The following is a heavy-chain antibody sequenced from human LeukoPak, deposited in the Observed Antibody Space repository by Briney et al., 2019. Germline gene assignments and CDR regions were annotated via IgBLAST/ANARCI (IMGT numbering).Heavy chain of an antibody. J-gene: IGHJ4*02. CDR2: INPSGGST. V-gene: IGHV1-46*01. D-gene: IGHD3-3*01. CDR1: GYTFTSYY. CDR3: ARDGLKRWPIYDFWSGYPEDY. Sequence: ASVKVSCKASGYTFTSYYMHWVRQAPGQGLEWMGIINPSGGSTSYAQKFQGRVTMTRDTSTSTVYMELSSLRSEDTAVYCCARDGLKRWPIYDFWSGYPEDYWGQGTLVTVSS.